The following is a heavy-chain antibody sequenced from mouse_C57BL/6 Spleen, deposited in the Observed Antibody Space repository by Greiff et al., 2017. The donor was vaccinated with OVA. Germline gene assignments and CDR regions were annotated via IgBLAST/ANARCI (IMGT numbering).Heavy chain of an antibody. J-gene: IGHJ2*01. Sequence: VQLQQSGPELVKPGASVKISCTASGYSFTGYYMNWVKQSPEQSLEWIGEINPSTGGTTYNQKFKAKATLTVDKSSSTAYMQLKSLTSEDSAVYYCARSIYGNYGDYWGQGTTLTVSS. D-gene: IGHD2-1*01. CDR3: ARSIYGNYGDY. CDR1: GYSFTGYY. V-gene: IGHV1-42*01. CDR2: INPSTGGT.